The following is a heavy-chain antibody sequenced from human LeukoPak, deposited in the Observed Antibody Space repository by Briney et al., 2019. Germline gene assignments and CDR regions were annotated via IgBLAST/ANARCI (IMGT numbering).Heavy chain of an antibody. Sequence: GGSLRLSCAASGFTVSSNYMSWVRQAPGKGLEWVSVIYSGGSTYYADSVKGRFTIPRDNSKNTLCLQMNSLRAEDTAVYYCARDGDGDSSGDDAFDIWGQGTMVTVSS. V-gene: IGHV3-53*01. CDR1: GFTVSSNY. CDR3: ARDGDGDSSGDDAFDI. CDR2: IYSGGST. D-gene: IGHD3-22*01. J-gene: IGHJ3*02.